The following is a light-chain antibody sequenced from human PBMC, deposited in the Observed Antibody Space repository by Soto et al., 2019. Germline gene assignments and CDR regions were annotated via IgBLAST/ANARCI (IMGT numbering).Light chain of an antibody. CDR3: QHYSAFSVT. Sequence: DIQMTQSPSTLSAYVQDRVTITCRASQSIGDLLAWYQQKPGEAPKLLIYKASYLESGVPSRFSGSGSGTEFTLTISSLQPDDLATYYCQHYSAFSVTFGQGTKVDIK. J-gene: IGKJ1*01. V-gene: IGKV1-5*03. CDR1: QSIGDL. CDR2: KAS.